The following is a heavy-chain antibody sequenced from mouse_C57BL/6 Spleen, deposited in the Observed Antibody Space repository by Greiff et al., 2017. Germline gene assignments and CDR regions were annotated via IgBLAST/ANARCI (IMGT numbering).Heavy chain of an antibody. D-gene: IGHD2-1*01. Sequence: VKLVESGPELVKPGAPVKISCKASGYAFSSTWMNWVKQRPGKGLEWIGRFYPGDGDTNYNGKFKGKATLTADKSSSTAYMQLSSLTSEDSAVYFCARQDGNYVPLDYWGQGTTLTVSS. J-gene: IGHJ2*01. CDR1: GYAFSSTW. CDR3: ARQDGNYVPLDY. V-gene: IGHV1-82*01. CDR2: FYPGDGDT.